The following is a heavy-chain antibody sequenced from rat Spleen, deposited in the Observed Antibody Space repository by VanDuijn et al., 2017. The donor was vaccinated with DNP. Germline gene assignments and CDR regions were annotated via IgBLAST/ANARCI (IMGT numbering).Heavy chain of an antibody. D-gene: IGHD1-10*01. CDR1: GFTFSSYW. CDR2: IDTDGDNS. V-gene: IGHV5-58*01. Sequence: EVQLVETGGGLVQPGRSLKVSCVASGFTFSSYWMYWIRQTPEKGLEWVASIDTDGDNSYYLDSVRGRFTISRDNAKSTLYLQMNSLRSEDMATYYCARPYYSNYGGFAYWGQGTLATVSS. CDR3: ARPYYSNYGGFAY. J-gene: IGHJ3*01.